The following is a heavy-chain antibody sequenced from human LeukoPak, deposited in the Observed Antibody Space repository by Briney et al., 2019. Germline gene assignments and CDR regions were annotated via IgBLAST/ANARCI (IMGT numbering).Heavy chain of an antibody. CDR1: GYTFTSYG. CDR3: ARGDEERGYSGYGLWFDP. V-gene: IGHV1-18*01. J-gene: IGHJ5*02. D-gene: IGHD5-12*01. CDR2: ISAYNGNT. Sequence: ASVKVSCKASGYTFTSYGISWVRQAPGQGLEWMGWISAYNGNTNYAQKLQGRVTMTTDTSTSTAYMELRSLRSDDTAVYYCARGDEERGYSGYGLWFDPWGQGTLVTVSS.